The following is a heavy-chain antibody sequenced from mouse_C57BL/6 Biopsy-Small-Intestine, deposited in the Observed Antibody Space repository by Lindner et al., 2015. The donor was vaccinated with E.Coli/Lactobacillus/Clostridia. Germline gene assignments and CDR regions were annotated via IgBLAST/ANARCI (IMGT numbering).Heavy chain of an antibody. CDR2: IYPGDGDI. J-gene: IGHJ2*01. CDR3: ARGTRLDF. D-gene: IGHD3-3*01. V-gene: IGHV1-82*01. Sequence: VQLQESGPELVKPGASVKISCKASGYAFSSSWMNWVKQRPGKGPEWIGRIYPGDGDINYNGNFKGKATLIADKSSSTAYMQLSSLTSEDSAVYFCARGTRLDFWGQGTTLTVSS. CDR1: GYAFSSSW.